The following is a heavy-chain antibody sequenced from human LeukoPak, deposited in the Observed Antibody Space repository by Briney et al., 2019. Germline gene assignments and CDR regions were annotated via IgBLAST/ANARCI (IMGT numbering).Heavy chain of an antibody. J-gene: IGHJ4*02. Sequence: SETLSLTCAVSGYSISSGYYWGWIRHPPGKGLEWIGSIYHSGSTYYNPSLKSRVTISVDTSKNQFSLKLSSVTAADTAVYYRARDSSHSRITMVRGVMGRRYDYWGQGTLVTVSS. V-gene: IGHV4-38-2*02. D-gene: IGHD3-10*01. CDR3: ARDSSHSRITMVRGVMGRRYDY. CDR1: GYSISSGYY. CDR2: IYHSGST.